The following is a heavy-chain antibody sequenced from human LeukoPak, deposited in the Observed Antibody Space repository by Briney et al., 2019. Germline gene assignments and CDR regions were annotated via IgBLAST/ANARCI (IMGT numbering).Heavy chain of an antibody. CDR3: ASSAYDYVWGSHYYFDY. CDR2: IIPIFGTA. V-gene: IGHV1-69*06. Sequence: GASVKVSCKASGGTFSSYAISWVRQAPGQGLEWMGGIIPIFGTANYAQKFQGRVTITADKSTSTAYMELSSLRSEDTAVYYCASSAYDYVWGSHYYFDYWGQGTLVTVSS. J-gene: IGHJ4*02. D-gene: IGHD3-16*01. CDR1: GGTFSSYA.